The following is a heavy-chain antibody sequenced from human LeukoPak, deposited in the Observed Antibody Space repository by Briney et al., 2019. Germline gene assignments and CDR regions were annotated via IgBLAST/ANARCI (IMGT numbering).Heavy chain of an antibody. Sequence: PGGSLSLSCAASGFTVSSNYMSWVRQAPGKGLEWVSVIYSGGSTYYADSVKGRFTISRHNSKNTLYLQMNSLRAEDTAVYYCARVGDYSYYYYGMDVWGQGTTVTVSS. V-gene: IGHV3-53*04. D-gene: IGHD4-17*01. CDR2: IYSGGST. J-gene: IGHJ6*02. CDR1: GFTVSSNY. CDR3: ARVGDYSYYYYGMDV.